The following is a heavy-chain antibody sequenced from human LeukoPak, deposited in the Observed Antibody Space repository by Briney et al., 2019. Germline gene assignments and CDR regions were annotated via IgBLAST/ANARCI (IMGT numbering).Heavy chain of an antibody. Sequence: SETLSLTCTVSGGSISSSSYYWSWIRQPAGKGLEWIGRIYTSGSTNYNPSLKSRVTMSVDTSKNQFSLKLSSVTAADTAVYYCARDSLAAAGIFDYWGQGTLVTVSS. D-gene: IGHD6-13*01. CDR3: ARDSLAAAGIFDY. CDR1: GGSISSSSYY. CDR2: IYTSGST. J-gene: IGHJ4*02. V-gene: IGHV4-61*02.